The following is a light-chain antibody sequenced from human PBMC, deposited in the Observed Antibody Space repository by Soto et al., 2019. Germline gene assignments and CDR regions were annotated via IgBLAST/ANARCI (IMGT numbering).Light chain of an antibody. Sequence: EIVLTQSPGTLSLSPGERVTLSCRASQGVSRNYLAWYQQKPGQAPRLLIFGASNRATGIPDRFSGSGSGTDFTLTISRLEAEDFAVYYCQQYFDSPRAFGPGTTVEMK. CDR2: GAS. CDR3: QQYFDSPRA. J-gene: IGKJ1*01. V-gene: IGKV3-20*01. CDR1: QGVSRNY.